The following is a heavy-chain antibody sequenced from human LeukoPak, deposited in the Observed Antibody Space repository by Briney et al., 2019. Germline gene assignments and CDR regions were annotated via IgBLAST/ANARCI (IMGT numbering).Heavy chain of an antibody. CDR1: GFTFSSYA. V-gene: IGHV3-23*01. CDR3: ARVVPASYAFDI. J-gene: IGHJ3*02. CDR2: TSGSGGST. D-gene: IGHD2-2*01. Sequence: GGSLRLSCAASGFTFSSYAMSWVRQAPGKGLEWVSATSGSGGSTYYADSVKGRFTISRDNSKNTLYLQMNSLRAEDTAVYYCARVVPASYAFDIWGQGTMVTVSS.